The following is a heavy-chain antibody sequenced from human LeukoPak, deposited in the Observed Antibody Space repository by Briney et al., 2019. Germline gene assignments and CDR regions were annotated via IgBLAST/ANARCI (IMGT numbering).Heavy chain of an antibody. J-gene: IGHJ4*02. V-gene: IGHV3-48*03. CDR2: ISNSGTTK. CDR1: GFTFSNYE. CDR3: AAVIDY. Sequence: GGSLRLSCAASGFTFSNYEMNWIRQAPGKGLEWISYISNSGTTKYYADSVKGRFTISRDNAKNSLYLQMNSLRAEDAAVYYCAAVIDYWGQGTLVTVSS.